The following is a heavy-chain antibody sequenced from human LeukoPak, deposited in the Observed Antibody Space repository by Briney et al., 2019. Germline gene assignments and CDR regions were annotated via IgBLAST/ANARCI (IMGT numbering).Heavy chain of an antibody. CDR3: AREMDTAMVNFIDY. CDR1: GFTFSSYS. CDR2: ISSSSSYI. D-gene: IGHD5-18*01. V-gene: IGHV3-21*01. J-gene: IGHJ4*02. Sequence: GGSLRLSCAASGFTFSSYSMNWVRRAPGKGLEWVSSISSSSSYIYYADSVKGRFTISRDNAKNSLYLQMNSLRAEDTAVYYCAREMDTAMVNFIDYWGQGTLVTVSS.